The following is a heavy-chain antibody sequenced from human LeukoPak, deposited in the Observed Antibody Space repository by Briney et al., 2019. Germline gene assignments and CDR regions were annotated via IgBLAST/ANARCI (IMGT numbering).Heavy chain of an antibody. CDR3: ARVNSGSYLFDY. CDR2: IYHSGST. CDR1: GYSISSGYY. V-gene: IGHV4-38-2*02. D-gene: IGHD1-26*01. J-gene: IGHJ4*02. Sequence: SETLSLTCTVSGYSISSGYYWGWIRQPPGKGLEWIGSIYHSGSTYYNPSLKSRVTISVDTSKNQFSLKLSSVTAADTAVYYCARVNSGSYLFDYWGQGILVTVSS.